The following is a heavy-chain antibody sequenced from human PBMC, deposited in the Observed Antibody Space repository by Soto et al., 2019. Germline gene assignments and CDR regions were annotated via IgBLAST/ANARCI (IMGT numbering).Heavy chain of an antibody. Sequence: GCLVLSCPVSGCTFDDYAMSWVRQAPGKGLEWVGFISSQAFGVTTEYAASVEGRFTISTDESKTIAYLQMNSLKAADTAVYFCATVYFYDSSADYYFDYWGQGTLVTVSS. J-gene: IGHJ4*02. CDR2: ISSQAFGVTT. D-gene: IGHD3-22*01. CDR1: GCTFDDYA. CDR3: ATVYFYDSSADYYFDY. V-gene: IGHV3-49*04.